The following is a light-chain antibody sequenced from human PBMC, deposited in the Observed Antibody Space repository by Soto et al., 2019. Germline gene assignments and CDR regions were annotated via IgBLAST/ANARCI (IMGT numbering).Light chain of an antibody. V-gene: IGKV1D-12*01. J-gene: IGKJ1*01. Sequence: DIQMTQSPSSVSVSVGDRVTITCRASQAISTWLAWYQQKPGKAPKLLIYAASTLQTEVPSRFSSSGSVTDFTLTISSLQPEDFATYYCQQANSFPRTFGQGTKVEIK. CDR1: QAISTW. CDR3: QQANSFPRT. CDR2: AAS.